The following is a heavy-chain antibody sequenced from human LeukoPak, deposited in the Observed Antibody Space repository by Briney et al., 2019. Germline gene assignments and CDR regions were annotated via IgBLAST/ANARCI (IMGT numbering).Heavy chain of an antibody. CDR2: IYSGGST. CDR3: ARLPIFGVVTPYYYYMDV. CDR1: GFTVSSNY. Sequence: PGGSLRLSCAASGFTVSSNYMSWVRQAPGKGLEWVSVIYSGGSTYYADSVKGRFTISRDNSKNTLCLQMNSLRAEDTAVYYCARLPIFGVVTPYYYYMDVWGKGTTVTVSS. D-gene: IGHD3-3*01. J-gene: IGHJ6*03. V-gene: IGHV3-53*01.